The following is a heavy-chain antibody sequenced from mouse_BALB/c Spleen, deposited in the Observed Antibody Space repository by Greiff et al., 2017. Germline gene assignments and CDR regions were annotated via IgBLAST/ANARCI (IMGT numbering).Heavy chain of an antibody. CDR2: ISSGGST. V-gene: IGHV5-6-5*01. CDR1: GFTFSSYA. Sequence: EVKLVESGGGLVKPGGSLKLSCAASGFTFSSYAMSWVRQTPEKRLEWVASISSGGSTYYPDSVKGRFTISRDNARNILYLQMSSLRSEDTAMYYCARDDYGTSPYFDYWGQGTTLTVSS. J-gene: IGHJ2*01. D-gene: IGHD2-4*01. CDR3: ARDDYGTSPYFDY.